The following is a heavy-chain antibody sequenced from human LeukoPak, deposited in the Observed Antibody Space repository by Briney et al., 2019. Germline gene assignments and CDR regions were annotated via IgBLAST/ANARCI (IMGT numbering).Heavy chain of an antibody. D-gene: IGHD1-26*01. J-gene: IGHJ4*02. Sequence: GGSLRLSCTASGLTLRNYWMIWVRQAPGKGGQWVAKIKQDGSEKYYVDSVKGRFTISRDNDENSLYLQMNSLRVEDTAVYYCAARSSGNPYFWGQGTLVTVSS. V-gene: IGHV3-7*03. CDR2: IKQDGSEK. CDR3: AARSSGNPYF. CDR1: GLTLRNYW.